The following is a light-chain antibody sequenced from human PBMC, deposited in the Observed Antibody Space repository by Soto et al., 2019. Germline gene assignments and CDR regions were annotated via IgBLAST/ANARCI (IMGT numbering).Light chain of an antibody. J-gene: IGLJ1*01. CDR1: SSNIESNT. CDR3: AAWDDILNGYV. Sequence: QSVLTQPPSVSGAPGQRVTISCTGSSSNIESNTVTWYQQLPGTAPKLVIYSNYDRPSGVPDRFSGSTSGTSASLVIRGLQSEDEADYYCAAWDDILNGYVFGGGTRSPS. CDR2: SNY. V-gene: IGLV1-44*01.